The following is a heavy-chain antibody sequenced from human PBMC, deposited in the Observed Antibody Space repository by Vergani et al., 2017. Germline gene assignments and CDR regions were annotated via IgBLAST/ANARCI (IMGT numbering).Heavy chain of an antibody. V-gene: IGHV3-7*01. CDR2: IKQDGSEK. Sequence: EVQLVESGGGLVQPGGSLRVSCAASGFTFSSYWMSWVRQAPGKGLEWVAHIKQDGSEKYYVDSVKGRFTISRDNAENSVYLTMNSLRVEDTAVYYCATMGGATFNRPYNWFEPRGKGTLVTVSS. D-gene: IGHD1-26*01. J-gene: IGHJ5*02. CDR1: GFTFSSYW. CDR3: ATMGGATFNRPYNWFEP.